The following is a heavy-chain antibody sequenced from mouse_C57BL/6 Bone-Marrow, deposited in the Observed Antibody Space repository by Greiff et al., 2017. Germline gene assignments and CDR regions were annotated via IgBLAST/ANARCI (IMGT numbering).Heavy chain of an antibody. CDR2: INPYNGGT. D-gene: IGHD1-1*01. CDR3: ARELRFFYYAMDY. CDR1: GYTFTDYY. V-gene: IGHV1-19*01. J-gene: IGHJ4*01. Sequence: VEPGASVKMSCKASGYTFTDYYMNWVKQSHGKSLEWIGVINPYNGGTSYNQKFKGKATLTVDKSSSTAYMELNSLTSEDSAVYYCARELRFFYYAMDYWGQGTSVTVSS.